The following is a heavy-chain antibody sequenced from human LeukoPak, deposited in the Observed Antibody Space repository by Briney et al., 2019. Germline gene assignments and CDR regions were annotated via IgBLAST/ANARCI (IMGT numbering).Heavy chain of an antibody. Sequence: PGGSLRLSCAASGFIFSNYAMSWVRQAPGKGLEWVSYISSSGSSISYADSVKGRFTISRDNAKNSLYLQMNSLTAEDTAVYYCARGRREGRPWDYWGQGTLVTVSS. CDR1: GFIFSNYA. CDR3: ARGRREGRPWDY. D-gene: IGHD3-10*01. V-gene: IGHV3-11*04. J-gene: IGHJ4*02. CDR2: ISSSGSSI.